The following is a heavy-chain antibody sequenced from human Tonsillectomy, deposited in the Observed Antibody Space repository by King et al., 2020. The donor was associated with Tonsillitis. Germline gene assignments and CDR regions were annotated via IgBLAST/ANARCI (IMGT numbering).Heavy chain of an antibody. CDR3: ARDVCSGSYSFPHYYYGIDV. CDR1: GFTFTSYA. CDR2: ISYDGNKQ. D-gene: IGHD3-10*02. J-gene: IGHJ6*02. V-gene: IGHV3-30-3*01. Sequence: VQLVESGGGVVQPGRSLRLSCAASGFTFTSYAMHWVRQAPGKGLEWVAVISYDGNKQYHADSVQGRFTLSRDNSKNTLYLQMISLRTEDAAVYYCARDVCSGSYSFPHYYYGIDVWGQGTTVTASS.